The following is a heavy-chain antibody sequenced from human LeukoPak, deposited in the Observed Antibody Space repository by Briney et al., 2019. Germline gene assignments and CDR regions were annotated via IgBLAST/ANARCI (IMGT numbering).Heavy chain of an antibody. CDR1: GGSVSSGSYY. V-gene: IGHV4-61*01. J-gene: IGHJ3*02. D-gene: IGHD4-17*01. Sequence: PSETLSLTCTVSGGSVSSGSYYWNWIRQPPGKGLEWIGYIYYSGSTNYNPSLKSRVTISVDMSKNQFSLKLSSVTAADTAVYYCARDLLGDYGTFDIWGQGTMVTVSS. CDR3: ARDLLGDYGTFDI. CDR2: IYYSGST.